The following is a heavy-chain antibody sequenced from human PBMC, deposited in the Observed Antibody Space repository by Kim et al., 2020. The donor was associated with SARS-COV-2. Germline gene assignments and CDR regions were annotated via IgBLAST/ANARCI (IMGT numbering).Heavy chain of an antibody. CDR3: ASIYRDYGSGSYWVDY. V-gene: IGHV3-11*01. CDR2: ISSSGSTI. D-gene: IGHD3-10*01. CDR1: GFTFSDYY. Sequence: GGSLRLSCAASGFTFSDYYMSWIRQAPGKGLEWVSYISSSGSTIYYADSVKGRFTISRDNAKNSLYLQMNSLRAEDTAVYYCASIYRDYGSGSYWVDYWGQGTLVTVSS. J-gene: IGHJ4*02.